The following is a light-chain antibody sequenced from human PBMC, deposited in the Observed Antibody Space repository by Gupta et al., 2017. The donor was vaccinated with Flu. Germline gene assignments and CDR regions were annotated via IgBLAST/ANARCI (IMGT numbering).Light chain of an antibody. J-gene: IGLJ2*01. CDR3: SSYTTSNTLV. CDR2: EVS. V-gene: IGLV2-14*01. CDR1: TSDVGGYNY. Sequence: QSALTQPASVSESPGQSITISCTGTTSDVGGYNYVSWYQHHPGNAPKFMIFEVSSRPSGVSSRFSGSKSGNTASLTISGLQTEDEADYYCSSYTTSNTLVFGGGTKLTVL.